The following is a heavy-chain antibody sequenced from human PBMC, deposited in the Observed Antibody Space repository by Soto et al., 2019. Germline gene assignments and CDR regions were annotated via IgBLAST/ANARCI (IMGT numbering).Heavy chain of an antibody. J-gene: IGHJ4*02. Sequence: EVQLVESGGGLIQPGGSLRLSCAASGFTVSSNYMSWVRQAPGKGLEWVSVIYSGGSTYYADSVKGRFTISRDNSKNTLYRQMNSLRAEDTDVYYCARGGGYYDSSGYVDYWGQGTLVTVSS. D-gene: IGHD3-22*01. CDR2: IYSGGST. CDR1: GFTVSSNY. CDR3: ARGGGYYDSSGYVDY. V-gene: IGHV3-53*01.